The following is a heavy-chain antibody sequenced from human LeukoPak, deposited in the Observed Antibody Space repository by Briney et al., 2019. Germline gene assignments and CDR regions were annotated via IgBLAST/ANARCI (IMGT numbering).Heavy chain of an antibody. CDR2: INHSGST. Sequence: PSETLSLTCTVSGVFLRGSTYYWGWIRQPPGKGLEWIGEINHSGSTNYNPSLKSRVTISVDTSKNQFSLKLSSVTAADTAVYYCARGRDKGQTYYYYYYYMDVWGKGTTVTVSS. V-gene: IGHV4-39*07. D-gene: IGHD2-15*01. CDR1: GVFLRGSTYY. CDR3: ARGRDKGQTYYYYYYYMDV. J-gene: IGHJ6*03.